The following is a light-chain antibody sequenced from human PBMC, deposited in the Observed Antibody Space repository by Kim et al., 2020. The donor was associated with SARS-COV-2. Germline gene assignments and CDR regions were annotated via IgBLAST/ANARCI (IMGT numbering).Light chain of an antibody. J-gene: IGLJ2*01. Sequence: ASVKLTCTRSSGHSSYAIAWHQQQPEKGPRFLMKLNSAGSHSKGDGIPDRFSGSSSGAERYLTISSLQSEDEADYYCQTWGTGIVVFGGGTQLTVL. CDR2: LNSAGSH. V-gene: IGLV4-69*01. CDR1: SGHSSYA. CDR3: QTWGTGIVV.